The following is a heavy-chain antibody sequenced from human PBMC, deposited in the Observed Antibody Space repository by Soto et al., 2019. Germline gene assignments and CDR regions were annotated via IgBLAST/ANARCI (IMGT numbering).Heavy chain of an antibody. Sequence: SETLSLTCTVSGGSISSSSYYWGWIRQPPGKGLEWIGCIYYSGSTYYNPSFKSRVTISVDTSKNQFSLQLSSVTAADTAVYFCAREDDGGDRDYYGLDVWGQGTTVTVSS. CDR1: GGSISSSSYY. V-gene: IGHV4-39*02. CDR3: AREDDGGDRDYYGLDV. J-gene: IGHJ6*02. D-gene: IGHD2-21*02. CDR2: IYYSGST.